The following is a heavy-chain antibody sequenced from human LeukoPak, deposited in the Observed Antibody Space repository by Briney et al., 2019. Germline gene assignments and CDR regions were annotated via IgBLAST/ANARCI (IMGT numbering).Heavy chain of an antibody. D-gene: IGHD6-13*01. J-gene: IGHJ6*03. V-gene: IGHV3-11*04. Sequence: GGSLRLSCAASGFTFSDYYMSWIRQAPGKGLEWVSYISSSGSTIYYADSVKGRFTISRDNAKNSLYLQMNSLRAEDTAVYYCARAPRYSSSWYTFSYYYMDVWGKGTTVTISS. CDR1: GFTFSDYY. CDR2: ISSSGSTI. CDR3: ARAPRYSSSWYTFSYYYMDV.